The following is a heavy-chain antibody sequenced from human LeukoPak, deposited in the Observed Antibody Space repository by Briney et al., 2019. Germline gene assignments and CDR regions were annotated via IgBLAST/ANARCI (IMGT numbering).Heavy chain of an antibody. J-gene: IGHJ4*02. CDR3: ARGRKYVATLTN. V-gene: IGHV4-61*02. CDR2: IFISGGT. D-gene: IGHD3-3*01. CDR1: GDSITSGSYY. Sequence: SQTLSLTCTVSGDSITSGSYYWSWIRQPAGKGLEWIGRIFISGGTNYNPSLRSRVTMSLDTSKNQFSLKLSSVTAADSAVYYCARGRKYVATLTNWGQGTLVTVSS.